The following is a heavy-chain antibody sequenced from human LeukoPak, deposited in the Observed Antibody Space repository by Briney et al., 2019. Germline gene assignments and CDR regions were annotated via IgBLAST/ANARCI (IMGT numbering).Heavy chain of an antibody. J-gene: IGHJ4*02. Sequence: GGSLRLSCAASGVTFSSYAMSGVRQAPGKGLGWVAFIRYDGSNKYYADSVKGRFTISRENSKKTLYMQMNRLRAEDTAVYYCAKDLGNWNSEYYFDYWGQRTLVTVSS. CDR2: IRYDGSNK. CDR3: AKDLGNWNSEYYFDY. D-gene: IGHD1-7*01. CDR1: GVTFSSYA. V-gene: IGHV3-30*02.